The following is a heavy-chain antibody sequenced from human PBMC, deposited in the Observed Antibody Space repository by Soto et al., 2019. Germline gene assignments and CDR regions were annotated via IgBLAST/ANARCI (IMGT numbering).Heavy chain of an antibody. V-gene: IGHV4-31*03. CDR1: GGPITSGGYY. J-gene: IGHJ6*02. Sequence: SETLSLTCTVSGGPITSGGYYWSWAREHPGKGLEWIGYIYYSGNTYYNPSLKSRVTISVDTSKSQFSLKLSSVSAADTAIYFCAKASRATNYYFYYGMDVWSQGTTVT. CDR3: AKASRATNYYFYYGMDV. CDR2: IYYSGNT.